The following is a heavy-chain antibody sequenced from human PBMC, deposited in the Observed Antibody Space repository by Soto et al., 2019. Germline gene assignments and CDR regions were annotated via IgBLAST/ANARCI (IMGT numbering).Heavy chain of an antibody. J-gene: IGHJ5*02. CDR2: INTGSGNT. V-gene: IGHV1-3*04. Sequence: SVNVSWKAAGYAMSSDAVHWRRHTTGQRHEWMGWINTGSGNTKYSQNFQGRVTMTRDTSASTAYMELSSLRSEDTAVYYCARDLLPRYSFSGFDPWGQRTLVTVSS. CDR3: ARDLLPRYSFSGFDP. CDR1: GYAMSSDA. D-gene: IGHD6-13*01.